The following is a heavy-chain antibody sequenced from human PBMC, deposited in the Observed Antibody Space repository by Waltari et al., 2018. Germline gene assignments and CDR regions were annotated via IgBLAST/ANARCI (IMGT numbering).Heavy chain of an antibody. CDR2: IYSTGST. D-gene: IGHD1-26*01. V-gene: IGHV4-39*07. CDR1: GVSFNDDNTY. Sequence: QLQLQESGPGLVKPSETLSLTCTVSGVSFNDDNTYWGWSRQPPGEGLECVGSIYSTGSTYYKTSLKSRVTVSIDTPNNPFSRKLTSVTAADTAVYFCAIGGSSYYDAYGTWGQGSMVIVSS. J-gene: IGHJ3*02. CDR3: AIGGSSYYDAYGT.